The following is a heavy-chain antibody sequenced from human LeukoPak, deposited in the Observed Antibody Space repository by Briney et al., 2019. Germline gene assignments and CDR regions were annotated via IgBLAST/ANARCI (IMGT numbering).Heavy chain of an antibody. CDR3: ARDPYSGNYGNYYYYYMDV. J-gene: IGHJ6*03. Sequence: GGSLRLSCAASGFTFRSYAMHWVRQAPGKALEWVSSITSSGTYIFYADSVKGRFTISRDNAKNSLYLQMNGLGPEDTAVYYCARDPYSGNYGNYYYYYMDVWGKGTTVTISS. CDR2: ITSSGTYI. D-gene: IGHD1-26*01. V-gene: IGHV3-21*01. CDR1: GFTFRSYA.